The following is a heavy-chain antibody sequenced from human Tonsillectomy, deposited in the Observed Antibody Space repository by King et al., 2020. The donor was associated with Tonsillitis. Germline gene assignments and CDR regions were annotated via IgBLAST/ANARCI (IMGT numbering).Heavy chain of an antibody. CDR2: IYYSGST. J-gene: IGHJ5*02. V-gene: IGHV4-59*01. CDR1: GGSISSYY. D-gene: IGHD2-2*01. Sequence: VQLQESGPGLVKPSETLSLTCTVSGGSISSYYWGWIRQPPGKGLEWIGYIYYSGSTNYNPSRKSPVTLSVDTSKNQFSLKLSSVTAADTAVYYCARVRLRYCSSTSWCVNWFDPWGQGTLVTVSS. CDR3: ARVRLRYCSSTSWCVNWFDP.